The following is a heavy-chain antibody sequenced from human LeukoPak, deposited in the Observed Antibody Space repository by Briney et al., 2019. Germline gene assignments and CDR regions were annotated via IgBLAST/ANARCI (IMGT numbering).Heavy chain of an antibody. D-gene: IGHD1-26*01. CDR2: IYSGGST. V-gene: IGHV3-53*01. CDR3: ARDSGSYSFDY. J-gene: IGHJ4*02. CDR1: GFTVSSNY. Sequence: GGSLRLSCAASGFTVSSNYMSWVRQAPGKGLEWVSVIYSGGSTYYADSVKGRFTISRDNSKNTLYLQMNRLRAEDTAVYYCARDSGSYSFDYLGQGTLVTVSS.